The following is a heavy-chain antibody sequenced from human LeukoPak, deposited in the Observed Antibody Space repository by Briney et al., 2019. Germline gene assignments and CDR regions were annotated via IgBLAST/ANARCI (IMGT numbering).Heavy chain of an antibody. CDR3: ARDTTSWGLPKYNWFDP. Sequence: PGGSLRLSCAASGFTFSSYEMNWVRQAPGEGLEWVSYISSSSSYTNYADSVKGRFTISRDNAKNSLYLQMNSLRAEDTAVYYCARDTTSWGLPKYNWFDPWGQGTLVTVSS. D-gene: IGHD3-16*01. V-gene: IGHV3-21*05. CDR1: GFTFSSYE. CDR2: ISSSSSYT. J-gene: IGHJ5*02.